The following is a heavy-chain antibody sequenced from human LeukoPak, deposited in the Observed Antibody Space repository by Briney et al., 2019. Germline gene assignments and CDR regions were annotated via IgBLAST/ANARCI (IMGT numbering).Heavy chain of an antibody. CDR1: GASISSGYYY. CDR3: ARDNDDGDYVGWFDP. J-gene: IGHJ5*02. D-gene: IGHD4-17*01. Sequence: PSETLSLTCTVSGASISSGYYYWSWLRQSPGKGLEWIGYIYYSGTTYYSPSLKSRLTISLDTSKNHLSLKLTSVTAADTAIYYCARDNDDGDYVGWFDPWGQETLVTVSS. V-gene: IGHV4-30-4*01. CDR2: IYYSGTT.